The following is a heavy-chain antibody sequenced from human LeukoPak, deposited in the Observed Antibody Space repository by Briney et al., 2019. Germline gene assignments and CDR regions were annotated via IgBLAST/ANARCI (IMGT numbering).Heavy chain of an antibody. CDR1: GFTFSSYW. V-gene: IGHV3-7*01. CDR3: AKEPGEGGSAFDY. CDR2: IKQDGSEK. D-gene: IGHD3-16*01. Sequence: GGSLRLSCAASGFTFSSYWMSWVRQAPGKGLEWVANIKQDGSEKYYVDSVKGRFTISRDTSKNTLYLQMNSLRVEDTAVYYCAKEPGEGGSAFDYWGQGTLVTVYS. J-gene: IGHJ4*02.